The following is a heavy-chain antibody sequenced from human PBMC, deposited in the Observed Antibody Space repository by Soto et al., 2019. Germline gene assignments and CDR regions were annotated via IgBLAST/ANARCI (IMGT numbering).Heavy chain of an antibody. J-gene: IGHJ5*02. D-gene: IGHD5-18*01. CDR1: GFTFTRYS. CDR2: ISSTTNYI. Sequence: TGGSLRLSCAASGFTFTRYSMNWVRQAPGKGLEWVSSISSTTNYIYYGDSMKGRFTISRDNAKNSLYLQMNSLRAEDTAVYYCARDRRGYSYGNRFDPWGQGTLVTVSS. CDR3: ARDRRGYSYGNRFDP. V-gene: IGHV3-21*06.